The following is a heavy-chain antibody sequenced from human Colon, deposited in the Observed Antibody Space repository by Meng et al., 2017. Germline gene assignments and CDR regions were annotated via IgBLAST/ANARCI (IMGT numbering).Heavy chain of an antibody. Sequence: QVQLQESGPGLVRPSETLSLTCTVSGGSVTITGYYWSWIRQSPGKGLEWIGYIYYTGTTNYNPSLKSRVTISVDTSKNQFSLKLSSVTPADTAVYFCARDNLLTSGPRFCFDYWGQGALVTVSS. V-gene: IGHV4-61*08. D-gene: IGHD6-19*01. CDR1: GGSVTITGYY. CDR2: IYYTGTT. J-gene: IGHJ4*02. CDR3: ARDNLLTSGPRFCFDY.